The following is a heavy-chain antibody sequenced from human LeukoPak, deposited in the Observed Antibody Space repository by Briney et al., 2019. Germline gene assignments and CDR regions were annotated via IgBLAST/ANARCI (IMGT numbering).Heavy chain of an antibody. CDR2: IIPIFGTA. V-gene: IGHV1-69*13. J-gene: IGHJ6*02. CDR3: ARQPVVVVAATPYYYYGMDV. D-gene: IGHD2-15*01. Sequence: GASVKVSCKASGGTFSSYAISWVRQAPGQGLEWMGGIIPIFGTANYAQEFQGRVMITADESTSTAYMELSSLRSEDTAVYYCARQPVVVVAATPYYYYGMDVWGQGTTVTVSS. CDR1: GGTFSSYA.